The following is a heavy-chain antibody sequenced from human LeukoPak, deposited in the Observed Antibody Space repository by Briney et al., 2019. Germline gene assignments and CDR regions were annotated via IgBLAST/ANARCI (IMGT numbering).Heavy chain of an antibody. V-gene: IGHV3-23*01. CDR2: ISGSGGST. J-gene: IGHJ6*02. Sequence: GGSLRLSCAASGFTFSSYAMSWVRQAPGKGLEWVSAISGSGGSTYYADSVKGRFTISRDNSKNTLYLQMNSLRAEDTAVYYCAKHGGTAAGTDYYYYGMDVWGQGTTVTVSS. CDR3: AKHGGTAAGTDYYYYGMDV. CDR1: GFTFSSYA. D-gene: IGHD6-13*01.